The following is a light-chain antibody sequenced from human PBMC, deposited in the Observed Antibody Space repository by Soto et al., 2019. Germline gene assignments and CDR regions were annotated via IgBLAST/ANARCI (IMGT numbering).Light chain of an antibody. CDR1: NHDIGGYTY. CDR3: AVYTSSDML. CDR2: DVS. V-gene: IGLV2-14*03. J-gene: IGLJ3*02. Sequence: QSVLTQPASVSGSPGQSITISCTGTNHDIGGYTYVSWYRHHPGKAPELLIYDVSNRPSGVSTRFSGSKSGSTASLTISRLQADDEAAYYCAVYTSSDMLFGGGTKVTVL.